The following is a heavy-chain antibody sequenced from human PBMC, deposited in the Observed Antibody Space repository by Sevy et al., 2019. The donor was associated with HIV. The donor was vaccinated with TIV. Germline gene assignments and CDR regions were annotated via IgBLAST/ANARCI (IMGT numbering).Heavy chain of an antibody. Sequence: GGSLRLSCAASGFIFRSYVMSWVRQAPGKGLEWVSFISTSSGYIYYADSVKGRFTISRDNAKNSLYLQMNSLRAEDTAVYYCARDKTILEGRYGMDVWGQGTTVTVSS. D-gene: IGHD3-3*01. CDR2: ISTSSGYI. CDR1: GFIFRSYV. J-gene: IGHJ6*02. CDR3: ARDKTILEGRYGMDV. V-gene: IGHV3-21*06.